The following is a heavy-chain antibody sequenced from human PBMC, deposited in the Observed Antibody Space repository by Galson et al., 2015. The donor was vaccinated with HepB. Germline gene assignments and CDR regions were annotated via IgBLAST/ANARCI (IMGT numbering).Heavy chain of an antibody. CDR2: IDPSDSYT. CDR3: ARRKEGHYAFDV. CDR1: AYTFTDNW. J-gene: IGHJ3*01. V-gene: IGHV5-10-1*01. Sequence: QSGAEVKKPGESLRISCKGFAYTFTDNWISWVRQMPGKGLEWMGKIDPSDSYTDYSPSFQGHVTFSADKSINTVYLRWSSLKASDTAMYYCARRKEGHYAFDVWGQGTMVTVSS.